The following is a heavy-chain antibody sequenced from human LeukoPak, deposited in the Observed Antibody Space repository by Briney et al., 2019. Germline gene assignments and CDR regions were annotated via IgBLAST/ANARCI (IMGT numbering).Heavy chain of an antibody. V-gene: IGHV3-30*18. D-gene: IGHD3-22*01. J-gene: IGHJ4*02. CDR2: ISYDGSNK. Sequence: GGSLRLSCAASGFTFSSHGMHWVRQAPGKGLEWVAVISYDGSNKYYADSVKGRFTISRDNSKNTLYLQMNSLRAEDTAVYYCAKDSGTLYYYDSSGYPDYWGQGTLVTVSS. CDR3: AKDSGTLYYYDSSGYPDY. CDR1: GFTFSSHG.